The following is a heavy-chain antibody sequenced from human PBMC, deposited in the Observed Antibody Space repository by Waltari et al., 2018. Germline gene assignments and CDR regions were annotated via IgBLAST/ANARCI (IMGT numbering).Heavy chain of an antibody. Sequence: EVQLVESGGGLIQPGGSLRLSCAASGFTVSSNYMSWVRQAPGKGLEWVSVIYSGGSKYYADSGKGRFTISRDNSNTTLYLQMNSLRAEDTAVYYCARAFPDVWGQGTTVTVSS. V-gene: IGHV3-53*01. CDR3: ARAFPDV. J-gene: IGHJ6*02. CDR1: GFTVSSNY. CDR2: IYSGGSK.